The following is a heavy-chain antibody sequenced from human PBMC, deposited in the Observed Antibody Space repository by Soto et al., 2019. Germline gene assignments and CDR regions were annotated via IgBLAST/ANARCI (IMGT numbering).Heavy chain of an antibody. CDR2: INHSGNT. V-gene: IGHV4-39*01. CDR1: GGSIGTSAYY. Sequence: PSETLSLTCAVSGGSIGTSAYYWGWIRQAPGKGLEWIGSINHSGNTYLSPSLKDRVTMSVDTSKNSFSLKLRSATAADTGLYYCSRRAPEGFDPWGQGTLVTV. CDR3: SRRAPEGFDP. J-gene: IGHJ5*02.